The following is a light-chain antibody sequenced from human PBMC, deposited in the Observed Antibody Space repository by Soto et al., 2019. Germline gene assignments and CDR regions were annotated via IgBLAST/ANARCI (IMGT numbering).Light chain of an antibody. V-gene: IGLV2-18*01. CDR2: EAS. Sequence: QSVLTQPPSVSGSPGQSVTISCTRTSTDFVSYNRVSWYQQPPGTAPKLIIYEASNRPSGVPDRFSGSKSGNTASLTISGLQAADEADYYCSLYTSENTDVFGTGTKVTVL. J-gene: IGLJ1*01. CDR1: STDFVSYNR. CDR3: SLYTSENTDV.